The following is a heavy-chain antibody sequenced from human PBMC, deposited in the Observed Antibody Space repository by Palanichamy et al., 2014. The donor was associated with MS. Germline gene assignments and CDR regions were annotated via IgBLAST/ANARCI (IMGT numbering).Heavy chain of an antibody. V-gene: IGHV1-2*02. CDR2: IKPNSGDT. J-gene: IGHJ6*02. CDR3: AKRGSKGFDV. Sequence: QEQLAQSGAEVKKPGASVKVSYKASGYTFNGYYIHWVRQAPGQGLEWMGWIKPNSGDTNYAQKFLDRVTMTRDTSISTAYMELSRLRSDDTAVYYCAKRGSKGFDVWGQGTTVSVSS. D-gene: IGHD5-12*01. CDR1: GYTFNGYY.